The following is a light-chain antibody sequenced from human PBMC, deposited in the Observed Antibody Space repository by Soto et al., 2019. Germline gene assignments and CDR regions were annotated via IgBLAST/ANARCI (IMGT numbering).Light chain of an antibody. V-gene: IGKV1-5*03. CDR2: KAS. CDR3: QQNDSYPRT. J-gene: IGKJ1*01. CDR1: QSICSW. Sequence: DIQMTQSPSTLSASVGATVTITCRASQSICSWLAWYQQKPGKAPKLLIYKASILETGVPSRFSSSGSRTGTIPSISSPQPDDFATDYRQQNDSYPRTFGQGTKVEIK.